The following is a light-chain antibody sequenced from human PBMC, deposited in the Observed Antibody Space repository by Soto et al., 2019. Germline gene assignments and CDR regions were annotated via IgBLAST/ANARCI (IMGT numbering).Light chain of an antibody. Sequence: QSVLTQPPSASVTPGQWVTISCSGSSSNIGNNYVFWYQQFPGMAPKLLIYRNNQRPSGVPHRFSGSKSGTSASLAIAGLRSEDESDYYCASWDDSLNGPVFGGGTKLTVL. CDR1: SSNIGNNY. J-gene: IGLJ3*02. V-gene: IGLV1-47*01. CDR3: ASWDDSLNGPV. CDR2: RNN.